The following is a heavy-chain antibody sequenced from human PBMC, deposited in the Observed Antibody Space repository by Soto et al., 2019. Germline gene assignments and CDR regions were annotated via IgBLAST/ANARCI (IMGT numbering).Heavy chain of an antibody. CDR2: FDPEDGET. J-gene: IGHJ4*02. V-gene: IGHV1-24*01. CDR1: GYTLTELS. CDR3: ATVAWGVVTDTLGY. Sequence: ASVKVSCKVSGYTLTELSMHWVRQAPGKGLEWMGGFDPEDGETIYAQKFQGRVTMTEDTSTDTAYMELSSLRSEDTAVYYCATVAWGVVTDTLGYRAQRTPVTVSS. D-gene: IGHD2-15*01.